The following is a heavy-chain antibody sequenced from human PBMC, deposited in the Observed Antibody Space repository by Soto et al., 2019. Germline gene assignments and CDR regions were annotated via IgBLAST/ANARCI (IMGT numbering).Heavy chain of an antibody. V-gene: IGHV1-2*06. CDR1: GYTFAGRY. J-gene: IGHJ6*02. Sequence: ASVKVSCKASGYTFAGRYLHWVRQAPGQGLEWMGRINPNSGDTNYAQKFQGRVTVTRDTSISTAYMELTSLRSDDTAVYFCAKEAENYFYYGMDVWGQGTTVTSP. CDR2: INPNSGDT. CDR3: AKEAENYFYYGMDV.